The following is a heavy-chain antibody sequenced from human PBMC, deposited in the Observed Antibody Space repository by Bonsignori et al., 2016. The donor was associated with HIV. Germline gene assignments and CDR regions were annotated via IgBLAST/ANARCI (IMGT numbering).Heavy chain of an antibody. D-gene: IGHD3-10*01. CDR1: GFTFSSYS. CDR3: ARDRHYGSGSYLYNWFDP. J-gene: IGHJ5*02. CDR2: ISSSTTTI. V-gene: IGHV3-48*02. Sequence: GGSLRLSCAASGFTFSSYSMNWVRQAPGKGLEWVSYISSSTTTIYYADSVRGRFTISRDNAKNSLYLQMNSLRDEDTAVYYCARDRHYGSGSYLYNWFDPWGQGTLVTVSS.